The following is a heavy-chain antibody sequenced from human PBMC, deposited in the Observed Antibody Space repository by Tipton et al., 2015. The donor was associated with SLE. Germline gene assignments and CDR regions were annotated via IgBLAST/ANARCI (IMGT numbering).Heavy chain of an antibody. CDR2: TYYRSKWYE. Sequence: LRLSCVISGDSVSTNGVAWNWIRQSPSGGLQWLGRTYYRSKWYEDYAVSVISRITNKTDTSKNQFSLQLKSVTTVDTAVYYCARAPLGMGGAYLDYWGQGTRITVSA. J-gene: IGHJ4*02. CDR3: ARAPLGMGGAYLDY. V-gene: IGHV6-1*01. CDR1: GDSVSTNGVA. D-gene: IGHD3-16*01.